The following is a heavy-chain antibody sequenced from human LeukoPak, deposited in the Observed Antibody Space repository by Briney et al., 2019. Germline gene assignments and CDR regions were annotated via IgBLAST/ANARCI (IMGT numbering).Heavy chain of an antibody. V-gene: IGHV1-69*13. Sequence: ASVKVSCKASGGIFSSYAISWVRQAPGQGLEWMGGIIPIFGTANYAQKFQGGVTITADESTSTAYMELSSLRSEDTAVYYCAGARTTGTTFPFDYWGQGTLVTVSS. D-gene: IGHD1-7*01. CDR1: GGIFSSYA. CDR3: AGARTTGTTFPFDY. J-gene: IGHJ4*02. CDR2: IIPIFGTA.